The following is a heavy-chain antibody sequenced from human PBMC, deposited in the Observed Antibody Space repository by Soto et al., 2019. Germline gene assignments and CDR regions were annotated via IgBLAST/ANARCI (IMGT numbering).Heavy chain of an antibody. J-gene: IGHJ1*01. CDR1: GFTFTNAW. V-gene: IGHV3-15*01. D-gene: IGHD4-17*01. Sequence: PGWSLRLSCAASGFTFTNAWMSWVRQAPGKGLEWVGRIKSKTDGGTTDYAAPVKGRFTISRDDSKNTLYLQMNSLKTEDTAVYYCTTARGTYGAEYFQHWGQGTLVTVSS. CDR2: IKSKTDGGTT. CDR3: TTARGTYGAEYFQH.